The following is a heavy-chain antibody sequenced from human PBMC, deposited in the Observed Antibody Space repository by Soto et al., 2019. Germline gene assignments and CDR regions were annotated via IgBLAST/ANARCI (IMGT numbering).Heavy chain of an antibody. CDR3: AKAPPAYDFPYYFDS. CDR2: ISGSGGST. V-gene: IGHV3-23*01. D-gene: IGHD3-3*01. Sequence: QAGGSLRLSCAASGFTFSSYAMSWVRQAPGKGLEWVSAISGSGGSTYYADAVKGRFTISRDNFKDTLFLQINSLRAEDTAVYYCAKAPPAYDFPYYFDSWGQGTLVTVSS. J-gene: IGHJ4*02. CDR1: GFTFSSYA.